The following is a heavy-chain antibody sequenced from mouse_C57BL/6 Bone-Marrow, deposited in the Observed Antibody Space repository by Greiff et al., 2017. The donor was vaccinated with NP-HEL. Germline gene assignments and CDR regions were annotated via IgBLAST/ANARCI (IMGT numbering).Heavy chain of an antibody. CDR2: IDPENGDT. J-gene: IGHJ4*01. CDR3: TTPLNTVVATGYYYAMDY. Sequence: VHVKQSGAELVRPGASVKLSCTASGFNIKDDYMHWVKQRPEQGLEWIGWIDPENGDTEYASNFQGKVTISADTASNTAYLQLSSLTSEDTAVNYYTTPLNTVVATGYYYAMDYWGQGTSVTVSS. V-gene: IGHV14-4*01. D-gene: IGHD1-1*01. CDR1: GFNIKDDY.